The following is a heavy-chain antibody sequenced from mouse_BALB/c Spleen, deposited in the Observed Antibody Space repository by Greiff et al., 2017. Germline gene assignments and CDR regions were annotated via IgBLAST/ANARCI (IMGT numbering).Heavy chain of an antibody. Sequence: EVKLMESGGGLVKPGGSLKLSCAASGFTFSSYAMSWVRQTPEKRLEWVASISSGGSTYYPDSVKGRFTISRDNARNILYLQMSSLRSEDTAMYYCARGGREAYEYHGGGYFDYWGQGTTLTVSS. CDR2: ISSGGST. CDR3: ARGGREAYEYHGGGYFDY. CDR1: GFTFSSYA. V-gene: IGHV5-6-5*01. J-gene: IGHJ2*01. D-gene: IGHD2-4*01.